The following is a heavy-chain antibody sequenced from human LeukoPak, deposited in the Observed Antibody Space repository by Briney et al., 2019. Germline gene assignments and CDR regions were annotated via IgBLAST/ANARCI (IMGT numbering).Heavy chain of an antibody. CDR2: IKQDGSEK. Sequence: PGGSLRLSCAASGFTFSSYWMSWVRQAPGKGLEWVANIKQDGSEKYYVDSVKGRFTISRDNAQNSLYLQMNGLRAEDTAVYYCARDRSVYSSSPEMNYGMDVWGQGTTVTVSS. D-gene: IGHD6-6*01. J-gene: IGHJ6*02. V-gene: IGHV3-7*01. CDR3: ARDRSVYSSSPEMNYGMDV. CDR1: GFTFSSYW.